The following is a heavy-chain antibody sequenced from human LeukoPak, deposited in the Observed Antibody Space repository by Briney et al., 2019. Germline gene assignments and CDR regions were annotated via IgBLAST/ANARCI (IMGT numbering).Heavy chain of an antibody. CDR2: IYYSGST. CDR3: ARVGSYDSSGYYDY. J-gene: IGHJ4*02. D-gene: IGHD3-22*01. Sequence: PSETLSLTCTVSGGSISSGGYYWSWIRQHPGKGLEWIGYIYYSGSTYYNPSLKGRVTISVDTSKNQFSLKLSSVTAADTAVYYCARVGSYDSSGYYDYWGQGTLVTVSS. CDR1: GGSISSGGYY. V-gene: IGHV4-31*03.